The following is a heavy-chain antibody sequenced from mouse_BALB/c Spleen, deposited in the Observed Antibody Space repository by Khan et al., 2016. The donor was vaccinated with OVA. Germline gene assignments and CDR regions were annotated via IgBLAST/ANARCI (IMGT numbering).Heavy chain of an antibody. D-gene: IGHD1-1*01. CDR1: GYTFTDYI. CDR2: IFPGSGTP. CDR3: ARGGYSVFAY. J-gene: IGHJ3*01. Sequence: QVQLQQSVPELVNPGASLKVSRKASGYTFTDYIIGWVKQSTRQGLEWIGDIFPGSGTPYYNEKFKDKATLTADKSSNTAYMQLSSLTSEDSAVYFCARGGYSVFAYWGQGTLVTVSA. V-gene: IGHV1-77*01.